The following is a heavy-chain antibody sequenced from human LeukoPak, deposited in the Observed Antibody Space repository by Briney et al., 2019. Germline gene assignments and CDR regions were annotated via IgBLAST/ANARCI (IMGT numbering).Heavy chain of an antibody. Sequence: GESLKISCKRSGXKFTNYWSGWVRQMPGKGLEWVGIIYPGDSDIRYSPSFQGQVTISVDKSISTAYLQWSSLRASDTAMYYCTRHPSEDWGQGTLVTVSS. V-gene: IGHV5-51*01. CDR2: IYPGDSDI. J-gene: IGHJ4*02. CDR3: TRHPSED. CDR1: GXKFTNYW.